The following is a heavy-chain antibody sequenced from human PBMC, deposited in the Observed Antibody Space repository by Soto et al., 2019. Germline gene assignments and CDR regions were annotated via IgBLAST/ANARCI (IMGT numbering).Heavy chain of an antibody. V-gene: IGHV4-4*07. D-gene: IGHD3-22*01. CDR2: VYSTGST. J-gene: IGHJ5*02. CDR1: GGAITAYY. Sequence: SETLSLTCTVSGGAITAYYWSWIRQPVGEGLQWIGRVYSTGSTNYNPSLRSRVTMSVDTSQNQFFLRMSSVTAADTAVYYCARDEYYDSNNWFDHWGQGILVTVSS. CDR3: ARDEYYDSNNWFDH.